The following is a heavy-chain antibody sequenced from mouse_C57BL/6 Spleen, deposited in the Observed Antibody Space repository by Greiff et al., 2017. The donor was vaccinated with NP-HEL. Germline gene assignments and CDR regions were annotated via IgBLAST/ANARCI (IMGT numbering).Heavy chain of an antibody. J-gene: IGHJ2*01. CDR3: ARELTGTDFDY. V-gene: IGHV1-50*01. CDR1: GYTFTSYW. Sequence: VQLQQSGAELVKPGASVKLSCKASGYTFTSYWMQWVKQRPGQGLEWIGEIDPSDSYTNYNQKFKGKATLTVDTSSSTAYMQLSSLTSEDSAVYYCARELTGTDFDYWGQGTTLTVSS. D-gene: IGHD4-1*01. CDR2: IDPSDSYT.